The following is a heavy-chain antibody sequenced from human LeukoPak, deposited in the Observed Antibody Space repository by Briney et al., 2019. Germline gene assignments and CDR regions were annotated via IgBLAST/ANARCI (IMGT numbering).Heavy chain of an antibody. Sequence: SETLSLTCAVYGGSFSGYYWSWIRQPPGKGLEWIGEINHSGSTNYNPSLKSRVTISVDTSKNQFSLKLSSVTAADTAVYYCARGQPTRIVGLRLWSFDYWGQGTLVTVSS. CDR3: ARGQPTRIVGLRLWSFDY. CDR1: GGSFSGYY. V-gene: IGHV4-34*01. J-gene: IGHJ4*02. D-gene: IGHD1-26*01. CDR2: INHSGST.